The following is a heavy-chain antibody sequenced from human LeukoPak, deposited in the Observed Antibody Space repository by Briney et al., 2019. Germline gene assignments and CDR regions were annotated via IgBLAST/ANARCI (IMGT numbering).Heavy chain of an antibody. V-gene: IGHV1-2*02. CDR3: VRSRLSLVGATTFDY. D-gene: IGHD1-26*01. CDR2: INPKSGGT. CDR1: GCTFTGYF. Sequence: GASVKVSCKASGCTFTGYFMHWVRQAPGQGLEWVGWINPKSGGTNYAQKFQGRVTVTRDMSINTAYVELSRLTSDDMAVYYCVRSRLSLVGATTFDYWGQGSLVTVSS. J-gene: IGHJ4*02.